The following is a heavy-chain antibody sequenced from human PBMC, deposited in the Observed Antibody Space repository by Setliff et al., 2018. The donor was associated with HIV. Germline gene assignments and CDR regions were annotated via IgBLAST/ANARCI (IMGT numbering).Heavy chain of an antibody. CDR3: ARDRERGQYSRSAVGGYYYYYMDV. Sequence: ASVKVSCKASGYTFTSYGISWVRQAPGQGLEWMGIINCENGNTTYAQNFQGRVTLTRDTSTSTVYMELSRLKSEDTAVYYCARDRERGQYSRSAVGGYYYYYMDVWGKGTTVTVSS. D-gene: IGHD6-6*01. CDR1: GYTFTSYG. CDR2: INCENGNT. V-gene: IGHV1-18*01. J-gene: IGHJ6*03.